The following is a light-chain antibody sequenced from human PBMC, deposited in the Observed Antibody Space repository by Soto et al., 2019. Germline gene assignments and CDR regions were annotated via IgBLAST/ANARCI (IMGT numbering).Light chain of an antibody. J-gene: IGKJ1*01. Sequence: EIVLTQSPATLSVSLGDSATLSCRASQSVSLSLAWYQMRPGQPPRLLIYGASTRATGIPDRFSGSGSGTDFTITISRLEPEDFAVYYCQQYGSSGTFGQGTKVDI. CDR1: QSVSLS. CDR3: QQYGSSGT. CDR2: GAS. V-gene: IGKV3-20*01.